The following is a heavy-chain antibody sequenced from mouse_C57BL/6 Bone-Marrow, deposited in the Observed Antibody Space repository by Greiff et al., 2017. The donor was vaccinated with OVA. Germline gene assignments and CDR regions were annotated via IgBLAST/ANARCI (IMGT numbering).Heavy chain of an antibody. CDR3: ARSDYGYYFDY. CDR1: GYSFTGYF. CDR2: INPYNGDT. D-gene: IGHD1-1*01. Sequence: VQLVESGPELVKPGDSVKISCKASGYSFTGYFMNWVMQSHGKSLEWIGRINPYNGDTFYNQKFKGKATLTVDKSSSTAHMELRSLTSEDSAVYYCARSDYGYYFDYWGQGTTLTVSS. V-gene: IGHV1-20*01. J-gene: IGHJ2*01.